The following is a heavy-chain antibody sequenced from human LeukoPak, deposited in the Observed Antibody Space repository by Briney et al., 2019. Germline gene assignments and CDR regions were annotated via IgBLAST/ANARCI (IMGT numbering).Heavy chain of an antibody. CDR3: ARDGARYCSSTSCRGLYYYYMDV. J-gene: IGHJ6*03. D-gene: IGHD2-2*01. Sequence: GGSLRLSCAASGFTFSSYEMNWVRQAPGKGLEWVSSISSSSSYIYYADSVKGRFTISRDNAKNSLYLQMNSLRAEDTAVYYCARDGARYCSSTSCRGLYYYYMDVWGKGTTVTVSS. CDR2: ISSSSSYI. CDR1: GFTFSSYE. V-gene: IGHV3-21*01.